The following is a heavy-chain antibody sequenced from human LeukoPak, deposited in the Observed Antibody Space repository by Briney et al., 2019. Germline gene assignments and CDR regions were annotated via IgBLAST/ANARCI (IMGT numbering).Heavy chain of an antibody. CDR3: ARGSRYSGWWPQRSNDAFDI. Sequence: SETLSLTCTVSGGSISSYYWSWIRQPAGKGLEWIGRIFISGGTNYNPSLRSRVTMSLDTSKNQFSLKLYSVTAADTAVYYCARGSRYSGWWPQRSNDAFDIWGQGTMVTVSS. V-gene: IGHV4-4*07. CDR2: IFISGGT. D-gene: IGHD6-19*01. J-gene: IGHJ3*02. CDR1: GGSISSYY.